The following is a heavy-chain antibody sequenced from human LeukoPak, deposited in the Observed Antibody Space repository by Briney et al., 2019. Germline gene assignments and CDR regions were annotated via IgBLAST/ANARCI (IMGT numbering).Heavy chain of an antibody. CDR1: GFTFSSYG. D-gene: IGHD1-26*01. CDR3: AKSHLPNSYSGTYYCDY. V-gene: IGHV3-30*02. J-gene: IGHJ4*02. CDR2: IRYDESKT. Sequence: PGGSLRLSCAASGFTFSSYGMHWVRQAPAKGLEWVAFIRYDESKTFYGDSVKGRFTVSRDNSKNTLYLQMNSLRAEDTAVNYCAKSHLPNSYSGTYYCDYWGQGTQVTVSS.